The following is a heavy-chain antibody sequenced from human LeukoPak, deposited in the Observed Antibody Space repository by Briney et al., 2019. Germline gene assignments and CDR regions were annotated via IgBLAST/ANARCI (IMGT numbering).Heavy chain of an antibody. D-gene: IGHD2-8*01. J-gene: IGHJ4*02. CDR2: MNPNSVNT. CDR3: IRSVRNGHFDY. V-gene: IGHV1-8*01. Sequence: ASVKVSCKTSGYTFNNYDINWVRQASGQGLEWMGWMNPNSVNTGYAQTFQGRVTMTRSTSISTAYMELSTLRFEDTAVYYCIRSVRNGHFDYWGQGTLVTVSS. CDR1: GYTFNNYD.